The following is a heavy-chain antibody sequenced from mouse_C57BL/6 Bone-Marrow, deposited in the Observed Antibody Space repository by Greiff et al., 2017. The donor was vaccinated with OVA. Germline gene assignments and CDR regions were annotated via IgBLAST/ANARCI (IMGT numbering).Heavy chain of an antibody. CDR1: GYTFTDYY. Sequence: VQLQQSGPELVKPGASVKISCKASGYTFTDYYMNWVKQSHGKSLEWIGDINPNNGGTSYNQKFKGKATLTVDKSSSTAYMELRSLTSEDSAVYYCARGTWTIDYWGQGTTLTVSS. J-gene: IGHJ2*01. CDR3: ARGTWTIDY. CDR2: INPNNGGT. V-gene: IGHV1-26*01.